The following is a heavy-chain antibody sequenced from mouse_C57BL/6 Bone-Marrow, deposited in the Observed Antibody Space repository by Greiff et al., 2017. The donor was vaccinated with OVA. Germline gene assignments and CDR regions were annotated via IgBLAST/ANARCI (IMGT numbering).Heavy chain of an antibody. D-gene: IGHD2-4*01. V-gene: IGHV1-77*01. J-gene: IGHJ4*01. Sequence: VQLQQSGAELVKPGASVKISCKASGYTFTDYYITWVKQRPGQGLEWIGKIGPGSGSTYYTEKFKGRATLTADKSSSTAYMQLSSLTSEDAAVYFCADYDYEREDWGQGTSVTVSA. CDR3: ADYDYERED. CDR2: IGPGSGST. CDR1: GYTFTDYY.